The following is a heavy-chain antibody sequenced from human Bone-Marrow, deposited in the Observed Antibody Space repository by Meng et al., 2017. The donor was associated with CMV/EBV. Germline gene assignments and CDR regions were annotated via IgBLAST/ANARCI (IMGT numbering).Heavy chain of an antibody. CDR2: IYYSGST. CDR1: GGSLSDYY. J-gene: IGHJ5*02. CDR3: APLTSIAAAGNWFDP. D-gene: IGHD6-13*01. Sequence: SETLSLTCAVYGGSLSDYYYSWIRQPPGKGLEWIGSIYYSGSTYYNPSLKSRVTISVDTSKNQFSLKLSSVTAADTAVYYCAPLTSIAAAGNWFDPWGQGTLVTVSS. V-gene: IGHV4-59*05.